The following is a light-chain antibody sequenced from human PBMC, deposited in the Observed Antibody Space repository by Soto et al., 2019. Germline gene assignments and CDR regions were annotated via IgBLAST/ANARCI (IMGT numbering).Light chain of an antibody. CDR1: QSVSSY. J-gene: IGKJ4*01. CDR3: QQRSNCPT. V-gene: IGKV3-11*01. Sequence: EIVLTQSPATLSLSPGERATLSCRASQSVSSYLAWYQQKPGQAPRLLIYDASNRATGIPARFSGSGAGTDFTLTISSLEPEDFAVYYCQQRSNCPTFGGGTKVELK. CDR2: DAS.